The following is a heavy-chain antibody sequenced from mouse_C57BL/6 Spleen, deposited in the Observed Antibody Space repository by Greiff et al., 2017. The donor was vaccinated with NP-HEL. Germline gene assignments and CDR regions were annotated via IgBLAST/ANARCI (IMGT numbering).Heavy chain of an antibody. D-gene: IGHD3-2*02. CDR1: GYTFTSYG. CDR3: ARADSSGYVNYAMDY. J-gene: IGHJ4*01. Sequence: QVQLKQSGAELARPGASVKLSCKASGYTFTSYGISWVKQRTGQGLEWIGEIYPRSGNTYYNEKFKGKATLTADKSSSTAYMELRSLTSEDSAVYFCARADSSGYVNYAMDYWGQGTSVTVSS. V-gene: IGHV1-81*01. CDR2: IYPRSGNT.